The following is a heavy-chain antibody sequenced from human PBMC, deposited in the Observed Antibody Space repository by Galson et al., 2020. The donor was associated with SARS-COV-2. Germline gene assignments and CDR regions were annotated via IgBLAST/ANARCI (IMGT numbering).Heavy chain of an antibody. Sequence: GESLKISCKVSGYTLTELSMHWVRQAPGKGLEWMGGFEPEDGETIYAQTFQGRVTMTEDTSTDTAYMELCSLGSEDTAVYYCATAPGIAAAGTWWFDPWGQGTLVTVSS. CDR2: FEPEDGET. J-gene: IGHJ5*02. V-gene: IGHV1-24*01. CDR3: ATAPGIAAAGTWWFDP. D-gene: IGHD6-13*01. CDR1: GYTLTELS.